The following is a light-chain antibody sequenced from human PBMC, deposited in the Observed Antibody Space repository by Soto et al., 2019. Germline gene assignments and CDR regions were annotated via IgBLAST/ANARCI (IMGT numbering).Light chain of an antibody. J-gene: IGKJ1*01. CDR2: GAS. Sequence: DIVMTQSPATLSVSPGERATLSCRASQSVGSNLAWYQQKPGQAPRLLIYGASTRATGIPARFSGSGSGTELNLTVTSLQSEDFAIDFCQQYNNWPPARTFGQGTKVEIK. CDR1: QSVGSN. CDR3: QQYNNWPPART. V-gene: IGKV3-15*01.